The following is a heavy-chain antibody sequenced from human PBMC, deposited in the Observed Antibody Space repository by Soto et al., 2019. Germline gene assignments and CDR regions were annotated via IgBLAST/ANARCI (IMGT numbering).Heavy chain of an antibody. CDR1: GFTFNRYS. J-gene: IGHJ4*02. V-gene: IGHV3-21*01. Sequence: GGSLRLSCAASGFTFNRYSMNWVRQAPGKGLEWVSSVTSSSSSMLYADSVKGRFTISRDDAKDSLFLQMNSLRADDTAVYYCARGADFASSGYVLDYWGQGTLVTVSS. CDR3: ARGADFASSGYVLDY. CDR2: VTSSSSSM. D-gene: IGHD3-22*01.